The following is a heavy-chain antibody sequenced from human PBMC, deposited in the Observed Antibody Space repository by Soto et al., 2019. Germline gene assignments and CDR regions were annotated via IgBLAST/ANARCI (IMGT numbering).Heavy chain of an antibody. CDR2: IRDDGKKT. CDR3: AREGDSHAFRGFDL. J-gene: IGHJ5*02. CDR1: GGTFSSYA. D-gene: IGHD5-18*01. V-gene: IGHV3-30*04. Sequence: SCKASGGTFSSYAISWVRQAPGKGLQWVAVIRDDGKKTNYATSVRGRFTVSRDMSKSTIFLQMNNLRIDDSAIYSCAREGDSHAFRGFDLWGQGTPVTVSS.